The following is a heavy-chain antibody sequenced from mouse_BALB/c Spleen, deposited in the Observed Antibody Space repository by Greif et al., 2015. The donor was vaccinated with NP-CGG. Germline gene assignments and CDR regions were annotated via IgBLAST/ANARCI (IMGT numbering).Heavy chain of an antibody. CDR2: IYPYNGGT. CDR3: ARGDYRNAMDY. J-gene: IGHJ4*01. Sequence: EVQLQQSGPELVKPGASVKISCKASGYTFTDYNMHWVKQSHGKSLEWIGYIYPYNGGTGYNQKFKSKATLTVDNSSSTAYMELRSLTSEDSAVYYCARGDYRNAMDYWGQGTSVTVSS. V-gene: IGHV1S29*02. CDR1: GYTFTDYN. D-gene: IGHD2-14*01.